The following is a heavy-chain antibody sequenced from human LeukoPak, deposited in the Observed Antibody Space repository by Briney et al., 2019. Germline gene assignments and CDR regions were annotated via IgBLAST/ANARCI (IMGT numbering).Heavy chain of an antibody. V-gene: IGHV4-34*01. Sequence: SETLSLTCTVSGGSISTYYWSWIRQPPGKALEWIGEINHSGSTNYNPSLKSRVTISVDTSKNQFSLKLSSVTAADTAVYYCARVGVTTPYYWGQGTLVTVSS. CDR1: GGSISTYY. CDR2: INHSGST. D-gene: IGHD4-17*01. CDR3: ARVGVTTPYY. J-gene: IGHJ4*02.